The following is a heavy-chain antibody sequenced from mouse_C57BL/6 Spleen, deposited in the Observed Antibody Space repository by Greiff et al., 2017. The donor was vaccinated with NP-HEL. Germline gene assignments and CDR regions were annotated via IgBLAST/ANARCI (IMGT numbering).Heavy chain of an antibody. CDR3: ARPSGTDWYFDV. J-gene: IGHJ1*03. D-gene: IGHD4-1*01. CDR2: ISSGSSTI. V-gene: IGHV5-17*01. CDR1: GFTFSDYG. Sequence: EVQRVESGGGLVKPGGSLKLSCAASGFTFSDYGMHWVRQAPEKGLEWVAYISSGSSTIYYADTVKGRFTISRDNAKNTLFLQMTSLRSEDTAMYYCARPSGTDWYFDVWGTGTTVTVSS.